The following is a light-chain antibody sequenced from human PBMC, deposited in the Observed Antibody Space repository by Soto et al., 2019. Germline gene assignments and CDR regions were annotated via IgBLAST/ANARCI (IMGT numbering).Light chain of an antibody. J-gene: IGLJ2*01. Sequence: QAVVTQPPSASGTPGQRVTISCSGGSSNIGSNTVNWYQQVPGTAPKVLLYANDQRPSGVPGRFSGSKSGTSASLAISGLQSDDEAEYYCAAWDDSLSGPVFGGGTKLTVL. V-gene: IGLV1-44*01. CDR3: AAWDDSLSGPV. CDR2: AND. CDR1: SSNIGSNT.